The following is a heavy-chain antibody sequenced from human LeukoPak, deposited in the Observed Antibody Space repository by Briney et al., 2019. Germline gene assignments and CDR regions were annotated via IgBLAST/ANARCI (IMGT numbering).Heavy chain of an antibody. J-gene: IGHJ4*02. CDR3: ARDRWYYDSSGSQGFGY. Sequence: GGSLRLSCAASGFTVSSNYMSWVRQAPGKGLEWVSLIYSGGSTYYADSVKGRFTISRDNSKNTLFLQMNSLRAEDTAVYYCARDRWYYDSSGSQGFGYWGQGTLVTVSS. V-gene: IGHV3-53*01. D-gene: IGHD3-22*01. CDR2: IYSGGST. CDR1: GFTVSSNY.